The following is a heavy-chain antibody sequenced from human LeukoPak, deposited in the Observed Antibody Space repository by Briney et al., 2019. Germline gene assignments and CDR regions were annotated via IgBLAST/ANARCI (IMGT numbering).Heavy chain of an antibody. CDR2: IYHSGST. CDR3: ARVYGSEEH. J-gene: IGHJ1*01. CDR1: GGSISSGGYY. Sequence: PSETLSLTCTGSGGSISSGGYYWSWIRQPPGKGLEWIGYIYHSGSTYYNPSLKSRVTISVDRSKNQFSLKLSSVTAADTAVYYCARVYGSEEHWGQGTLVTVSS. V-gene: IGHV4-30-2*01. D-gene: IGHD2-15*01.